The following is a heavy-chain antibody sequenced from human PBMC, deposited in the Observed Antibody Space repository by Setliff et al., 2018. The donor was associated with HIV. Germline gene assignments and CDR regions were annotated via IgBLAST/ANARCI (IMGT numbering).Heavy chain of an antibody. J-gene: IGHJ3*02. D-gene: IGHD3-22*01. CDR1: GFTFSSYA. V-gene: IGHV3-64*02. CDR2: ISSNGGST. CDR3: ARPDSSGYYLGDAFDI. Sequence: GGSLRLSCAASGFTFSSYAMHWVRQAPGEGLEYVSAISSNGGSTYYADSVKGRFTISRDNSKNTLYLQMGSLRAEDMAVYYCARPDSSGYYLGDAFDIWGQGTMVTVSS.